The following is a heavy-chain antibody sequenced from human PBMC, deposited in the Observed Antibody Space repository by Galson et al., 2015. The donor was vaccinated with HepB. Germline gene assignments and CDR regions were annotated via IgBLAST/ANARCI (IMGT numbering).Heavy chain of an antibody. CDR2: ISSNGGST. CDR3: VNPDYYDPGDY. V-gene: IGHV3-64D*06. J-gene: IGHJ4*02. Sequence: SPRLSCAASGFTFSSYAMHWVRQAPGKGLEYVSAISSNGGSTYYADSVKGRFTISRDNSKNTLYLQMSSLRAEDTAVYYCVNPDYYDPGDYWGQGTLVTVSS. D-gene: IGHD3-22*01. CDR1: GFTFSSYA.